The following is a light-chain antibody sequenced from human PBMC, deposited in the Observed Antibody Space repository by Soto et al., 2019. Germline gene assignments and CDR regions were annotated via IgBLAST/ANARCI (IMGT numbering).Light chain of an antibody. J-gene: IGLJ7*01. Sequence: QSALTQPPSASGSPGQSLTISCTGTSSDVGGYNYVSWYQQHPGKAPKLMIYEVSKRPSGVPDRFSGSKSGNTASLTVSGLQAEDEADYYCSSYAGSNNLVFGGGTQLTVL. V-gene: IGLV2-8*01. CDR2: EVS. CDR1: SSDVGGYNY. CDR3: SSYAGSNNLV.